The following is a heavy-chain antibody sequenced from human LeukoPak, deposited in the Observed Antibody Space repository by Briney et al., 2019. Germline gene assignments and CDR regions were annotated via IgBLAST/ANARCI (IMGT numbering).Heavy chain of an antibody. CDR2: IYNSGST. Sequence: PSETLSLTCTVSGVSISSYYCSWIRQPPGKGLEWIGYIYNSGSTNYNPSLKSRVTISVDTSKNQFSLKLSSVTAADTAVYYCASAYGSGTYSYWGQRTLVTVSS. J-gene: IGHJ4*02. V-gene: IGHV4-59*08. CDR3: ASAYGSGTYSY. D-gene: IGHD3-10*01. CDR1: GVSISSYY.